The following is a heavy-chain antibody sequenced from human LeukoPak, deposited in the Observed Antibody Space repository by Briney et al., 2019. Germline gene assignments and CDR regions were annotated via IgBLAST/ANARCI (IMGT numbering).Heavy chain of an antibody. D-gene: IGHD4-17*01. CDR1: GYTFTNYY. CDR2: INPTGGST. CDR3: ARCDAYGDYDY. J-gene: IGHJ4*02. V-gene: IGHV1-46*01. Sequence: ASVKVPCKASGYTFTNYYIHWVRQAPGQGLEWMGLINPTGGSTSYAQKFQGRVTMTRDMSTRTVYMELSSLRSDDTAVYYCARCDAYGDYDYWGQGTLVTVSS.